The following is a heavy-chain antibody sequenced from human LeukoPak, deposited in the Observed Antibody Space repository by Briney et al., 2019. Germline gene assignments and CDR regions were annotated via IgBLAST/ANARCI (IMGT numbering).Heavy chain of an antibody. D-gene: IGHD3-10*01. CDR2: IRHTGQT. CDR1: GGSFSSFH. J-gene: IGHJ4*02. CDR3: ARGLWFGDENPPYFDY. V-gene: IGHV4-34*01. Sequence: SETLSLTCAVYGGSFSSFHWSWIRQPPGKELEWIGEIRHTGQTNYNPSLKSRVTISVDTSRNQFSLKLSSVTAADTAVYYCARGLWFGDENPPYFDYWGQGILVTVSS.